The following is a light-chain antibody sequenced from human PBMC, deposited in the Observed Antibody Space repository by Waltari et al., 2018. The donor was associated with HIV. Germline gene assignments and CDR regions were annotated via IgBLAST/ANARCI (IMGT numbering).Light chain of an antibody. CDR2: SSN. CDR1: SSNIGRNT. Sequence: QSVLTQPPSASGTPGQRVTISCSGRSSNIGRNTVNWYQQLPGPAPRLLIYSSNQRPSGVPDRFSGSKSGTSASLAISGLQSEDEADYYCATWDDSLNGPVFGGGTKLTVL. J-gene: IGLJ2*01. V-gene: IGLV1-44*01. CDR3: ATWDDSLNGPV.